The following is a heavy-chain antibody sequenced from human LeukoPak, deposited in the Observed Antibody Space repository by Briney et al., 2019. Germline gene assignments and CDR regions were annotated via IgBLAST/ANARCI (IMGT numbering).Heavy chain of an antibody. D-gene: IGHD6-19*01. V-gene: IGHV3-23*01. CDR3: AKDSRIAVAYTWGYDY. J-gene: IGHJ4*02. CDR2: ISGSGGST. Sequence: PGGSLRLSCAASGFTFSSYAMSSVRQAPGKGLEWVSAISGSGGSTYYADSVKGRFTISRDNSKNTLYLQMNSLRAEDTAVYYCAKDSRIAVAYTWGYDYWGQGTLVTVSS. CDR1: GFTFSSYA.